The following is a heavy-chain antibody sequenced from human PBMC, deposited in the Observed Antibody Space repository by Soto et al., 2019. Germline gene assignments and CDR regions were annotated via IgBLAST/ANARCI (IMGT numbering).Heavy chain of an antibody. D-gene: IGHD4-17*01. CDR2: IIPIFGTA. Sequence: QVQLVQSGAEVKKPGSSVKVSCKASGGTFSSYAISWVRQAPGQGLEWMGGIIPIFGTANYAQKFQGRVKVTADGFTKTGYMELSRPRSGDNAGYFWARPTTVTTYYYYGMDVWGQGTTVTVSS. CDR1: GGTFSSYA. J-gene: IGHJ6*02. V-gene: IGHV1-69*12. CDR3: ARPTTVTTYYYYGMDV.